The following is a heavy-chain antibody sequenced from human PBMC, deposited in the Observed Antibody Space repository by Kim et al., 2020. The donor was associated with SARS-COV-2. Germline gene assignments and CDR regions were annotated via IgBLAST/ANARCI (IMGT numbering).Heavy chain of an antibody. CDR2: ISGSGGST. CDR1: GFTFSSYA. J-gene: IGHJ6*02. CDR3: AKEGGKPDFDWFLTVEADYYYGMGG. D-gene: IGHD3-9*01. Sequence: GGSLRLSCAASGFTFSSYAMSWVRQAPGKGLEWVSAISGSGGSTYYADSVKGRFTISRDNSKNTLYLQMNSLRAEDTAVYYCAKEGGKPDFDWFLTVEADYYYGMGGWGQGTTVAVSS. V-gene: IGHV3-23*01.